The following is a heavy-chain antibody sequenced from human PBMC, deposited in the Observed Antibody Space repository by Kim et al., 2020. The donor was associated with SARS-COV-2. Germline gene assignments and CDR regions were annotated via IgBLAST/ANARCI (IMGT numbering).Heavy chain of an antibody. D-gene: IGHD3-22*01. V-gene: IGHV4-59*01. CDR2: IYYSGST. CDR3: ARLYYYDSIGYYPTVYYYYGMDV. Sequence: SETLSLTCTVSGGSISSYYWSWIRQPPGKGLEWIGYIYYSGSTNYNPSLKSRVTISVDTSKNQFSLKLSSVTAADTAVYYCARLYYYDSIGYYPTVYYYYGMDVWGQGTTVTVSS. J-gene: IGHJ6*02. CDR1: GGSISSYY.